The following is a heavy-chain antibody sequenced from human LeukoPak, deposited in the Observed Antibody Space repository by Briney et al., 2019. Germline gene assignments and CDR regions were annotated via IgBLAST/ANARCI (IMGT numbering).Heavy chain of an antibody. V-gene: IGHV3-21*01. CDR2: ISSSSSYI. CDR1: GFTFRSYE. J-gene: IGHJ4*02. CDR3: ARDLRTYGDRDRD. D-gene: IGHD4-17*01. Sequence: GGSLTLSCEDSGFTFRSYEMNWVRQAPGKGLEWVSSISSSSSYIYYADSVKGRFTISRDNAKNSLYLQMNSLRAEDTAVYYCARDLRTYGDRDRDWGQGTLVTVSS.